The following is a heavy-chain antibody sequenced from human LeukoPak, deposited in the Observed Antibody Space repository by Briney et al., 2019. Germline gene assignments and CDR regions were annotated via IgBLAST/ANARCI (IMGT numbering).Heavy chain of an antibody. D-gene: IGHD3-22*01. CDR3: ARRTYYYDSSGYYYDRKGWAYFDY. CDR2: INHSGST. Sequence: SETLSLTCAVYGGSFSGYYWSWIRQPPGKGLEWIGEINHSGSTNYNPSLKSRVTISVDTSKNQFSLKLSSVTAADTAVYYCARRTYYYDSSGYYYDRKGWAYFDYWGRGTLVTVSS. V-gene: IGHV4-34*01. J-gene: IGHJ4*02. CDR1: GGSFSGYY.